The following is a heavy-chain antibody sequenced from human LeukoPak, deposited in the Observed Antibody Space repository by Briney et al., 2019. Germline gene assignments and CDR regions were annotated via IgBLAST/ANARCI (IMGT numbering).Heavy chain of an antibody. V-gene: IGHV4-31*03. J-gene: IGHJ4*02. CDR3: ARGHYYESGEAFFDY. CDR2: IYDSGTT. D-gene: IGHD3-10*01. Sequence: SQTLSLSCTVPGGSISSGAYYWSWIRQHPGKGLECLGYIYDSGTTYYNPSLESRLTISLDTSNNQFSLRLSSVTAAAPAVFYCARGHYYESGEAFFDYWGQGDLVTVSS. CDR1: GGSISSGAYY.